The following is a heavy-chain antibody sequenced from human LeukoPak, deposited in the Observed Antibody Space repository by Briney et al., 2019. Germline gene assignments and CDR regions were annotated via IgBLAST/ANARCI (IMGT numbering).Heavy chain of an antibody. Sequence: GGSLRLSCAASGFTFSSYWMHWVRQVPGKGLVWVSRVNSDGSSTTYADSVEGRFTISRDNAKNTMYLQMNSLRAEDTAVYYCARGYYYDSSDYSPFGGYWGQGTLVSVSS. V-gene: IGHV3-74*01. D-gene: IGHD3-22*01. CDR1: GFTFSSYW. J-gene: IGHJ4*02. CDR3: ARGYYYDSSDYSPFGGY. CDR2: VNSDGSST.